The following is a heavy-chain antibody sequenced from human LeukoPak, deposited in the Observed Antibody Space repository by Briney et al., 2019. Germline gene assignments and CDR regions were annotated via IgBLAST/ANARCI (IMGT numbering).Heavy chain of an antibody. CDR1: GFTFSNAW. J-gene: IGHJ4*02. CDR3: TKDLPFTGGVYSAY. Sequence: PGGSLRLSCATSGFTFSNAWMNWVRQAPGKGLEWVGRIRSNSDGGTIDYAAPVKGRFTLSRDDSKNTLYLRMNSLQTEDTAVYYCTKDLPFTGGVYSAYWGQGTLATVSS. CDR2: IRSNSDGGTI. V-gene: IGHV3-15*07. D-gene: IGHD7-27*01.